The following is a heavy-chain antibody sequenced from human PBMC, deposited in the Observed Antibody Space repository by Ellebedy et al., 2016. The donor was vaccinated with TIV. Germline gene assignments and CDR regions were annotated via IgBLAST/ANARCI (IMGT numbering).Heavy chain of an antibody. D-gene: IGHD3-3*01. J-gene: IGHJ6*02. CDR3: ARKARFFYGLDV. Sequence: PGGSLRLSCTASQFTFVNYEMKWVRQAPGKGLEWISDINRFSDTIYYAESVRGRFSISRDNSKNTLELQMNNLTAGDTAVYYCARKARFFYGLDVWGQGTTVTVSS. V-gene: IGHV3-48*03. CDR1: QFTFVNYE. CDR2: INRFSDTI.